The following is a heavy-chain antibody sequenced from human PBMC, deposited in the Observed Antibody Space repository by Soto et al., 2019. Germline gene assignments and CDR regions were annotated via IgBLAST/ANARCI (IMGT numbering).Heavy chain of an antibody. D-gene: IGHD3-3*01. CDR1: GGSFSGYY. Sequence: SETLSLTCAGYGGSFSGYYWSWIRQPPGKGLEWIGEINHSGSTNYNPSLKSRVTISVDTSKNQFSLKLSSVTAADTAVYYCARAYHDYDFYLGGMDVWGQGTTVTVSS. CDR2: INHSGST. J-gene: IGHJ6*02. CDR3: ARAYHDYDFYLGGMDV. V-gene: IGHV4-34*01.